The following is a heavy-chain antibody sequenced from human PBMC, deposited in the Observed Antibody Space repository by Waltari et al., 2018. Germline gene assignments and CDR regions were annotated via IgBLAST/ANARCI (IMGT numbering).Heavy chain of an antibody. V-gene: IGHV4-59*11. J-gene: IGHJ4*02. D-gene: IGHD4-17*01. Sequence: QVQLQESGPGLVKPSETLSLTCTVSGGSISSHYWSWIRQPPGKGLEWIGYIYYSGSTNYNPSLKSRVTISVDTSKNQFSLKLSSVTAADTAVYYCARDTAGDYDYWGQGTLVTVSS. CDR2: IYYSGST. CDR1: GGSISSHY. CDR3: ARDTAGDYDY.